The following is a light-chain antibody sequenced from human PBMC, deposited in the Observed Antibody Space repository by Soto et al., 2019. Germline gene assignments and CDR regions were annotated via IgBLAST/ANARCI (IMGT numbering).Light chain of an antibody. CDR2: DAS. V-gene: IGKV3-11*01. Sequence: EIVLTQTPAPLSLSPGGKATLSCRASQSVSSYLAWYQQKSGQAPRLLIYDASNRATGFPARFSGSGSGTGFILTISSLEPEDFAVYYCQQRSNWPRTFGKGTKV. J-gene: IGKJ1*01. CDR3: QQRSNWPRT. CDR1: QSVSSY.